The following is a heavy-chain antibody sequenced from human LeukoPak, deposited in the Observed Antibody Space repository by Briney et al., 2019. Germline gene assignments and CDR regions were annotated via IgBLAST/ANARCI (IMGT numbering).Heavy chain of an antibody. D-gene: IGHD1-26*01. CDR1: GFTFSTNG. Sequence: PGGSLRLSCSASGFTFSTNGMNWVRQAPGKGLEWTSYITTDSKSTIYADSVKGRFTTSRDNAQNSLYLQMNSLRVEDTAVYYCVRGGADGWDMDYWGQGTLVTVSS. V-gene: IGHV3-48*01. CDR2: ITTDSKST. CDR3: VRGGADGWDMDY. J-gene: IGHJ4*02.